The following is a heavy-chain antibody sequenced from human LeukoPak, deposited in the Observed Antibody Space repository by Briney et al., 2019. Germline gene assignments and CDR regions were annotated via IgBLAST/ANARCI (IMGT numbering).Heavy chain of an antibody. V-gene: IGHV4-34*01. Sequence: SETLSLTCAVYGGTFSGYYWSWIRQTPGKGLEWIGESNHAGSTNYNPALRSRVTISVDTSKNQFSLKLTSIVAADRAVYYCAREASGWYDYWGQGTLVTVSS. CDR2: SNHAGST. CDR3: AREASGWYDY. CDR1: GGTFSGYY. J-gene: IGHJ4*02. D-gene: IGHD6-19*01.